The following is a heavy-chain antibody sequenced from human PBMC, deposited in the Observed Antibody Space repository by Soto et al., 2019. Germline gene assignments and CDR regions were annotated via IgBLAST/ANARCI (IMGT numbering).Heavy chain of an antibody. Sequence: EAQLLESGGGLVQPGGSLRLSCAASGFTFSSYAMNWVRQAPGKGLEWVSTISVSGSSTYYPDSVRGRFTISRDNSKNTLYLQMNSLRAEDTATYYCSKDLVDSCGYIPFDYWGQGTLVTVSS. D-gene: IGHD3-22*01. CDR1: GFTFSSYA. CDR3: SKDLVDSCGYIPFDY. CDR2: ISVSGSST. V-gene: IGHV3-23*01. J-gene: IGHJ4*02.